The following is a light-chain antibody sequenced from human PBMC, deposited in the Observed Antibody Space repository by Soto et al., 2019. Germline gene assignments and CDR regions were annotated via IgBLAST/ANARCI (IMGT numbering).Light chain of an antibody. CDR1: XGISXY. CDR3: QKYNSAPLT. CDR2: AAS. J-gene: IGKJ4*01. V-gene: IGKV1-27*01. Sequence: DIQXTXSPXSLSASXGXXVTXTCXAXXGISXYLAWYQQKPGKVPKLLIYAASTLQSGVPSRFSGSGSGTDFTLTISSLQPEDVATYYCQKYNSAPLTFGGGTKVEIK.